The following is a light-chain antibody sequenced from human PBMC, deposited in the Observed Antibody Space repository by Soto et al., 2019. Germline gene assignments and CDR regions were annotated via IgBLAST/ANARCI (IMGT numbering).Light chain of an antibody. V-gene: IGKV3-15*01. CDR2: DVS. CDR1: QGVTTN. Sequence: EMVMTQSPGTLSVSPLEIATLSFMAGQGVTTNFAWYQQKSGQSPRLLIYDVSIRATGVPARFSGTGSETDFTLTISGLQSEDSAVYFCQQYNNWPFSFGQGTRLEIK. J-gene: IGKJ5*01. CDR3: QQYNNWPFS.